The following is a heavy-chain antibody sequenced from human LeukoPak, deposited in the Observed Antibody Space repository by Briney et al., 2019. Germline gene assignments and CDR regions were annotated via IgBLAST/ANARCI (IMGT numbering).Heavy chain of an antibody. CDR2: VWYDGYDN. D-gene: IGHD6-6*01. J-gene: IGHJ4*02. CDR3: EKDLWKYSSSFFHC. Sequence: GGSLRLSCAVSGFTFSSYGMPWVRQAPAKGLGLVAVVWYDGYDNNYADSVTGRFNISRDNYKHTLYVEMNSLRGEDRAVYYCEKDLWKYSSSFFHCWGQRTLVSVSS. V-gene: IGHV3-33*06. CDR1: GFTFSSYG.